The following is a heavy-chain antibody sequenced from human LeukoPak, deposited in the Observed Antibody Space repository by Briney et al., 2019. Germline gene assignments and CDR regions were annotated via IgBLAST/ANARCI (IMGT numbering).Heavy chain of an antibody. CDR1: GFTFSSYA. V-gene: IGHV3-30*02. J-gene: IGHJ6*03. CDR2: IHYDGSKI. CDR3: AKDQVPMDV. Sequence: GGSLRLSCAASGFTFSSYAMSWVRQAPGKGLEWVAYIHYDGSKIFYTDSVKGRFTISRDNSKYTAYLQMSSLTTDDTGVYYCAKDQVPMDVWGKGTTVTVSS.